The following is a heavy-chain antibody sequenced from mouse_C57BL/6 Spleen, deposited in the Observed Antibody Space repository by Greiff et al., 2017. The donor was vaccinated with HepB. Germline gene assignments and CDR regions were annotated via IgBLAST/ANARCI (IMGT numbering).Heavy chain of an antibody. Sequence: VQLQQSGAELVIPGASVKLSCKASGYTFTSYWMHWVKQRPGQGLEWIGEIDPSDSYTNYNQKFKGKSTLTVDKYSSTAYMQLSSLTSEDSAVYYCARRGKGAWFAYWGQGTLVTVSA. CDR3: ARRGKGAWFAY. V-gene: IGHV1-69*01. CDR2: IDPSDSYT. CDR1: GYTFTSYW. J-gene: IGHJ3*01.